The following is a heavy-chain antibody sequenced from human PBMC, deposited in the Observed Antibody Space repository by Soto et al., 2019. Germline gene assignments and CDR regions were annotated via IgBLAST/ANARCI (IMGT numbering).Heavy chain of an antibody. CDR2: IYYSGST. D-gene: IGHD2-15*01. V-gene: IGHV4-31*03. J-gene: IGHJ5*02. CDR1: GGSISSGGYY. Sequence: SETLSLTCTVSGGSISSGGYYWSWIRQHPGKGLEWIGYIYYSGSTYYNPSLKSRVTISVDASKNQSSLKLSSVTAADTAVYYCATSLGYGGTSAWFDPWGQGTLVTAPQ. CDR3: ATSLGYGGTSAWFDP.